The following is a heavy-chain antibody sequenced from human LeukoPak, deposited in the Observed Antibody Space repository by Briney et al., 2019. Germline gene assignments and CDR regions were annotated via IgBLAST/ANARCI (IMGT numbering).Heavy chain of an antibody. CDR3: AKNHQNTAMITH. D-gene: IGHD5-18*01. CDR2: ISGGGGST. Sequence: GGSLRLSCAASGFTFNNFGMSWVRQAPGEGLEWVSTISGGGGSTYYADSVKGRFTISRDNSENTLYLQMNSLRVEDTAVYYCAKNHQNTAMITHWGQGTLVTVSS. CDR1: GFTFNNFG. J-gene: IGHJ4*02. V-gene: IGHV3-23*01.